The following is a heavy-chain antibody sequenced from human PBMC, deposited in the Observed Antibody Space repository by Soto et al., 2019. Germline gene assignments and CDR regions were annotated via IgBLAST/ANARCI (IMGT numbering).Heavy chain of an antibody. J-gene: IGHJ4*02. CDR3: AKLAVAGFGRGLTESVKKSKDVTGDY. CDR2: ISYDGSNK. CDR1: GFTFSSYA. V-gene: IGHV3-30-3*02. Sequence: ESGGGVVQPGRSLRLSCAASGFTFSSYAMHWVRQAPGKGLEWVAVISYDGSNKYYADSVKGRFTISRDNSKNTLYLQMNSLRAEDTAVYYCAKLAVAGFGRGLTESVKKSKDVTGDYWGQGTLVTVSS. D-gene: IGHD6-19*01.